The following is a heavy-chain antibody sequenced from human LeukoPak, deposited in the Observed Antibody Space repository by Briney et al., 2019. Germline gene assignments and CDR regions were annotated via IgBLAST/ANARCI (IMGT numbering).Heavy chain of an antibody. V-gene: IGHV3-30*04. D-gene: IGHD1-14*01. CDR1: GFTFSNYI. J-gene: IGHJ4*02. CDR2: ILENGSNQ. CDR3: ARVQGGGFRTADY. Sequence: GGSLRLSCAASGFTFSNYIMHWVRQAPGKGLDWVAVILENGSNQYYADSVKGRFTISRDNSKNTLFLQMNSLRGEDTAMYYCARVQGGGFRTADYWGQGTLVTVSS.